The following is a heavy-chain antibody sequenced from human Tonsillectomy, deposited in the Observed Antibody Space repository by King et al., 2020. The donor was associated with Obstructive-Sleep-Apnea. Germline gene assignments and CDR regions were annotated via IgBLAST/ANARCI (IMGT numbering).Heavy chain of an antibody. V-gene: IGHV4-39*07. CDR3: ARYSSSWYGRFDP. D-gene: IGHD6-13*01. CDR2: IYYVGNT. Sequence: QLQESGPGLVKPSETLSLTCTVSCGSISSTIHYWGWIRQPPGKGLGWVVSIYYVGNTYHNPSLKRRLTISVDPARNQSSLKVRSVTAADTAVYYCARYSSSWYGRFDPWGQGTLVTVSS. CDR1: CGSISSTIHY. J-gene: IGHJ5*02.